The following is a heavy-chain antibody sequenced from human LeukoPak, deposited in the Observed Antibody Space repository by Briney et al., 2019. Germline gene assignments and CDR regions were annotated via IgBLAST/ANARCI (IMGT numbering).Heavy chain of an antibody. Sequence: GGSLRLSCAASGFSVKTYAMGWVRQAPGKGLEWVSAIGGGGTTYYADSVKGRFTISRDTSENTLDLQMHSLRAEDTAVYYCVKRQAFSEASPFDYWGQGTLVTVSS. CDR1: GFSVKTYA. D-gene: IGHD3-16*01. J-gene: IGHJ4*02. V-gene: IGHV3-23*01. CDR2: IGGGGTT. CDR3: VKRQAFSEASPFDY.